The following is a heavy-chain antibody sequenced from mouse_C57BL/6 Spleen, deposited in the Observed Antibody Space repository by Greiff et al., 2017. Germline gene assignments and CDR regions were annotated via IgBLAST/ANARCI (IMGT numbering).Heavy chain of an antibody. V-gene: IGHV5-4*01. CDR2: ISDGGSYT. Sequence: DVMLVESGGGLVKPGGSLKLSCAASGFTFSSYAMSWVRQTPEKRLEWVATISDGGSYTYYPDNVKGRFTISRDNAKNNLYLQMSHLKSEDTAMYYCARDGGNSWYFDVWGTGTTVTVSS. CDR1: GFTFSSYA. J-gene: IGHJ1*03. D-gene: IGHD2-1*01. CDR3: ARDGGNSWYFDV.